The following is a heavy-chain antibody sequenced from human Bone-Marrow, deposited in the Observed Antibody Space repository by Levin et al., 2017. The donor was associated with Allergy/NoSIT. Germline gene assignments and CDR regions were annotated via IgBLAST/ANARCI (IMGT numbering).Heavy chain of an antibody. CDR3: ARVRYQLRGDPNKGGV. D-gene: IGHD2-2*01. J-gene: IGHJ6*02. V-gene: IGHV3-30*04. Sequence: GGSLRLSCAASGFTFSSYAMHWVRQAPGKGLEWVAVISYDGSNKYYADSVKGRFTISRDNSKNTLYLQMNSLRAEDTAVYYCARVRYQLRGDPNKGGVWGQGTTVTVSS. CDR1: GFTFSSYA. CDR2: ISYDGSNK.